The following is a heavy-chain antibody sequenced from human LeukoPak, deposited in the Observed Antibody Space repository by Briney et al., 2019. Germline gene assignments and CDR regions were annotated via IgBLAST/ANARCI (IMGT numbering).Heavy chain of an antibody. CDR3: ARYDRSGYSLEL. CDR1: GGPISNYY. CDR2: IYYTGTA. V-gene: IGHV4-59*01. D-gene: IGHD3-22*01. Sequence: SETLSLTCTVSGGPISNYYWSWIRQPPGKGLEWIGYIYYTGTAKSNPSLKSRVTTSIETSKNQFSLKLSSVTAADTAVYYCARYDRSGYSLELWGQGTLVTVSS. J-gene: IGHJ4*02.